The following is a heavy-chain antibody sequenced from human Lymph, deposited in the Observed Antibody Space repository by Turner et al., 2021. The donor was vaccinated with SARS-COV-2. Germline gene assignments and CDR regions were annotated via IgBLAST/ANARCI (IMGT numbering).Heavy chain of an antibody. J-gene: IGHJ3*02. Sequence: QVQLVESGGGVVQPGRSLRLPCAASGFTFSTYAIHWVRQARGKGMEWVAVISYDGFNKYYSDSVKGKFTISRDNYKNTLYLQMSSLRAEDTAVYYCARGSGSYLSAFDIWGQGTMVTVSS. V-gene: IGHV3-30*04. D-gene: IGHD1-26*01. CDR1: GFTFSTYA. CDR2: ISYDGFNK. CDR3: ARGSGSYLSAFDI.